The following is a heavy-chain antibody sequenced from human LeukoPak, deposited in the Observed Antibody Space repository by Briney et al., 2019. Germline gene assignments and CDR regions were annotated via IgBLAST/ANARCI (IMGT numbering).Heavy chain of an antibody. V-gene: IGHV1-18*01. J-gene: IGHJ4*02. Sequence: GAAVKVSCKASGYPFDNFGLTWVRQAPGQGLEWMGWISAYNGNTHYAQKFRDRLTMTTDTSTRTAYLELRSLKPDDTAVYYCARDRLGGDLTGESLYWGQGTLVTVSS. D-gene: IGHD4-17*01. CDR2: ISAYNGNT. CDR3: ARDRLGGDLTGESLY. CDR1: GYPFDNFG.